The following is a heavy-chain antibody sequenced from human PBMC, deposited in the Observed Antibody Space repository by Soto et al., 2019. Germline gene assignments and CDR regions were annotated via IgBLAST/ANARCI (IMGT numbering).Heavy chain of an antibody. CDR3: AKDLQFSGWLSAQTFDY. CDR1: GFTFSSHA. J-gene: IGHJ4*02. Sequence: GGSLRLSCAVSGFTFSSHAMSWVRQAPGKGLECVSSITGSGDSTYYADSVKGRFTISRDKSKSTLYLQMNSLRAEDTAVYYYAKDLQFSGWLSAQTFDYWGQGTQVTVSS. V-gene: IGHV3-23*01. CDR2: ITGSGDST. D-gene: IGHD6-19*01.